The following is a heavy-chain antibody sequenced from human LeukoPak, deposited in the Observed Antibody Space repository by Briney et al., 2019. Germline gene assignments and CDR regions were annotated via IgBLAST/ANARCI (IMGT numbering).Heavy chain of an antibody. Sequence: SETLSLTCTVSGGSIGTYYWSWIRQSPGKGLEWIGYIYVAGTRYNPYLQSRVTISVDRSRNQFFLKMSSVTAADTAVYYCARHIGGGIEDMDVWGKGTKVIVSS. J-gene: IGHJ6*03. V-gene: IGHV4-59*08. D-gene: IGHD3-16*02. CDR2: IYVAGT. CDR1: GGSIGTYY. CDR3: ARHIGGGIEDMDV.